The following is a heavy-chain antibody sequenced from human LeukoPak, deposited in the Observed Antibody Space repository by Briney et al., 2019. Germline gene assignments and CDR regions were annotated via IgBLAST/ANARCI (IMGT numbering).Heavy chain of an antibody. CDR3: ARRISGSYWVDYFDY. CDR2: IYYSGST. V-gene: IGHV4-39*07. CDR1: GGSISSSSYY. Sequence: SETLSLTCTVSGGSISSSSYYWGWIRQPPGKGLEWIGSIYYSGSTYYNPSLKSRVTISVDTSKNQFSLKLSSVTAADTAVYYCARRISGSYWVDYFDYWGQGTLVTVSS. D-gene: IGHD1-26*01. J-gene: IGHJ4*02.